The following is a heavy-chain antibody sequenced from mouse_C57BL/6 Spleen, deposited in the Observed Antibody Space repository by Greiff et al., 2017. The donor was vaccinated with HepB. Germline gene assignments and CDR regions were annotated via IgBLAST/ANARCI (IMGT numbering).Heavy chain of an antibody. CDR1: GYAFSSYW. V-gene: IGHV1-80*01. D-gene: IGHD1-1*02. Sequence: QVQLQQSGAELVKPGASVKISCKASGYAFSSYWMNWVKQRPGKGLEWIGQIYPGDGDTNYNGKFKGKATLTADKSSSTAYMQLSSLTSEDSAVYFCARAGKLWRAMDYWGQGTSVTVSS. J-gene: IGHJ4*01. CDR3: ARAGKLWRAMDY. CDR2: IYPGDGDT.